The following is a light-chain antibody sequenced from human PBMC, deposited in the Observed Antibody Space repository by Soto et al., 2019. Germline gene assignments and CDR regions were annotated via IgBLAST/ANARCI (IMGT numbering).Light chain of an antibody. V-gene: IGKV1-39*01. CDR2: AAS. CDR1: QSIISY. CDR3: QQSYSTPWT. J-gene: IGKJ1*01. Sequence: DIQMTQSPSSLSASVGDRFTITCRASQSIISYLNWYQQKPGKAPKLLIYAASSLQSGVPSRFSGSGSGTDFTLTISSLQPEDFATYYCQQSYSTPWTFGQGTKVDIK.